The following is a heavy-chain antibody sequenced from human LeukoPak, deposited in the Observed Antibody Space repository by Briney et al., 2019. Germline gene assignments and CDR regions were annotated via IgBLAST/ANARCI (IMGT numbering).Heavy chain of an antibody. J-gene: IGHJ4*02. CDR1: GFTVSSNY. V-gene: IGHV3-53*01. D-gene: IGHD3-22*01. CDR3: AKDFHASSGYYLDY. Sequence: GGSLRLSCAASGFTVSSNYMSWVRQAPGKGLEWVSAISGSGSTYYADSVKGRFTISRDNSKNTLYLQMNSLRAEDTAVYYCAKDFHASSGYYLDYWGQGTLVTVSS. CDR2: ISGSGST.